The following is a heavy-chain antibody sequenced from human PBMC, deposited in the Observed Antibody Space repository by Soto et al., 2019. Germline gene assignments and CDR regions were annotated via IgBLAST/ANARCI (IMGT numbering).Heavy chain of an antibody. V-gene: IGHV3-7*01. CDR3: ARRLTYYDSSGYYYLPRPDDAFDI. CDR2: IKQDGSEK. Sequence: GGSLRLSCAASGFTFSSYWMSWVRQAPGKGLEWVANIKQDGSEKYYVDSVKGRFTISRDNAKNSLYLQMNSLRAEDTAVYYCARRLTYYDSSGYYYLPRPDDAFDIWGQGTMVTVSS. J-gene: IGHJ3*02. D-gene: IGHD3-22*01. CDR1: GFTFSSYW.